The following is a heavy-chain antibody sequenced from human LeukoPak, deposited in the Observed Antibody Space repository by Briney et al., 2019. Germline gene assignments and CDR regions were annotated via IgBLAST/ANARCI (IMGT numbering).Heavy chain of an antibody. Sequence: SETLSLTCTVSGGSITNADYCWAWIRQPPGKGLEWIGTIYNNANTYYNPPLESRVTMSLDTSKNQISLTLNSVTAADTAVYYCARDHIDGLTPNNWFAPWGQGMLVTVSS. CDR1: GGSITNADYC. V-gene: IGHV4-39*07. J-gene: IGHJ5*02. D-gene: IGHD5-24*01. CDR3: ARDHIDGLTPNNWFAP. CDR2: IYNNANT.